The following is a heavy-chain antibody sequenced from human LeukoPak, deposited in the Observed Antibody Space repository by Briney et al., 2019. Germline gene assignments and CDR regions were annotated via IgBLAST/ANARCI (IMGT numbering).Heavy chain of an antibody. CDR3: AVTNSSGWLTY. V-gene: IGHV4-34*01. CDR1: GGSFSGYY. D-gene: IGHD6-19*01. CDR2: INHSGST. Sequence: PSETLSLTCAVYGGSFSGYYWSWIRQPPGKGLEWIGEINHSGSTNYNPSLKSRVTISVDTSKNQFSLKLSSVTAADTAVYYCAVTNSSGWLTYWGQGTLVTVSS. J-gene: IGHJ4*02.